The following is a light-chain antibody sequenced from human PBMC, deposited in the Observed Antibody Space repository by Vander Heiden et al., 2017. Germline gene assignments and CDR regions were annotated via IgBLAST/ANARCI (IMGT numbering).Light chain of an antibody. CDR2: SVS. CDR3: EQSHSTPWT. Sequence: DIQMTQSPSSLSVSVGDRVTITCRASQSISSYLNWYQQKPGKAPNLLIYSVSILQSGVPSRFSGSGYGTDFTLTISSLQPEDFATYYCEQSHSTPWTFGQWTKVEIE. J-gene: IGKJ1*01. V-gene: IGKV1-39*01. CDR1: QSISSY.